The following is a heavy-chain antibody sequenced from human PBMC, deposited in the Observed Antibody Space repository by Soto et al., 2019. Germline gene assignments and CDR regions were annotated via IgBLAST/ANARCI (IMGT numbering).Heavy chain of an antibody. Sequence: ESGGGLIQPGGSLRLSCAASGFAVSSKYMTWVRQAPGKGLEWVSVIYGGGTTYYADSVKGRFTISRDTSKDTLYLQMNSRRAQDTALYYCVQTTGWPGFDFWGQGTLVTVSS. J-gene: IGHJ4*02. V-gene: IGHV3-53*01. D-gene: IGHD6-19*01. CDR1: GFAVSSKY. CDR2: IYGGGTT. CDR3: VQTTGWPGFDF.